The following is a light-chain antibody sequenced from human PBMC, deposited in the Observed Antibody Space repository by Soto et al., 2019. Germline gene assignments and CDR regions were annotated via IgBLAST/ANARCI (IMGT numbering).Light chain of an antibody. CDR2: GAS. CDR3: QQYGSSPLT. V-gene: IGKV3-20*01. CDR1: QSVYSDF. Sequence: IVLTQSPGTLSLSPGERATLSCRASQSVYSDFLAWYQQKPGQAPRLLIYGASSRATGIPDRFSGSWSGTDFTLTISRLEPEDFAVYDCQQYGSSPLTFVGGTKVEIK. J-gene: IGKJ4*01.